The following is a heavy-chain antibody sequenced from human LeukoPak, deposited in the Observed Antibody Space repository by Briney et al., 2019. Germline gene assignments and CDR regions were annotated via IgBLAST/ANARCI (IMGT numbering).Heavy chain of an antibody. CDR3: ARVSRGYDDHYYYYYYMDV. J-gene: IGHJ6*03. D-gene: IGHD3-3*01. V-gene: IGHV3-48*04. CDR1: GFTFSSYW. Sequence: GGSLRLSCAASGFTFSSYWMSWVRQAPGKGLEWVSNISGSGRGGATYYADSVKGRFTISRDNAKNSLYLQMNSLRAEDTAVYYCARVSRGYDDHYYYYYYMDVWGKGTTVTISS. CDR2: ISGSGRGGAT.